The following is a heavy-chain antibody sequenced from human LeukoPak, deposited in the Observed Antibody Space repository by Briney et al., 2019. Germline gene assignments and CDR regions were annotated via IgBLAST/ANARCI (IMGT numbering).Heavy chain of an antibody. CDR1: GYTFTSYY. J-gene: IGHJ3*02. D-gene: IGHD6-19*01. Sequence: ASVKVSCKASGYTFTSYYMHWVRQAPGQGLEWMGIINPSGGSTSYAQKFQGRVTMTRDTSTSTVYMELSSLRSEDTAVYYCAKDPRVAAFSDAFDIWGQGTMVTVSS. CDR2: INPSGGST. V-gene: IGHV1-46*01. CDR3: AKDPRVAAFSDAFDI.